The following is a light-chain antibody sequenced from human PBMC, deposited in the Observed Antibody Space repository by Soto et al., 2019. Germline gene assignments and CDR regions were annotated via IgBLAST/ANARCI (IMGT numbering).Light chain of an antibody. J-gene: IGKJ5*01. Sequence: DIQMTQSPSSLSASVGDRDTISCQASQDINNYLNWFQQKPGKAPKLLIYDVLNLETGVPSRFSGSGSGAYFTLTISSLQPEDIATYYCQQYDKLPITFGQGTRLEIK. CDR1: QDINNY. CDR3: QQYDKLPIT. V-gene: IGKV1-33*01. CDR2: DVL.